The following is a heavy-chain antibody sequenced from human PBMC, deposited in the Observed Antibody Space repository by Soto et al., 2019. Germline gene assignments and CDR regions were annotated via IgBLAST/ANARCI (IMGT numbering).Heavy chain of an antibody. CDR3: ARDYYGSGSYPDPFEI. J-gene: IGHJ3*02. CDR2: ISSSSSTI. Sequence: WCLRRSSAASGLSFGSNGNNGWCQSNVKGLEWVSYISSSSSTIYYADSVKGRFTISRDNAKNSLYLQMNSLRDEDTAVYYCARDYYGSGSYPDPFEIWGRGTMLTVSS. CDR1: GLSFGSNG. V-gene: IGHV3-48*02. D-gene: IGHD3-10*01.